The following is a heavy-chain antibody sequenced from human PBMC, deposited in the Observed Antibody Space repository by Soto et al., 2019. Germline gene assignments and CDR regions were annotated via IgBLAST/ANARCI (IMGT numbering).Heavy chain of an antibody. CDR1: GFTVSNNY. CDR3: TRRPGS. D-gene: IGHD7-27*01. V-gene: IGHV3-66*01. J-gene: IGHJ5*02. CDR2: IYSGGNT. Sequence: EVQLVESGGGLVQPGESLRLSCAASGFTVSNNYMSWVRQAPGKGLEWVSFIYSGGNTYYADSVKGRFTISRDKSKNTLYLQMNNLRVGDTAVYYGTRRPGSWGQGTRVNVSS.